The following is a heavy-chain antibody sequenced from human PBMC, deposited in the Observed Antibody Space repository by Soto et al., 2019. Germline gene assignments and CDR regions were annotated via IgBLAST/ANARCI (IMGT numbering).Heavy chain of an antibody. CDR1: GGSMSEYF. CDR2: IYYLGST. J-gene: IGHJ4*02. Sequence: SETLSLTCSVSGGSMSEYFWSWIRQSPGKGLEWIGYIYYLGSTDYNPSLKSRVTISVDTSKRQFSLRLTSVTAADTAVYYCARDGYDGSGSPYPAYWGPGTQVTVTS. V-gene: IGHV4-59*01. CDR3: ARDGYDGSGSPYPAY. D-gene: IGHD3-10*01.